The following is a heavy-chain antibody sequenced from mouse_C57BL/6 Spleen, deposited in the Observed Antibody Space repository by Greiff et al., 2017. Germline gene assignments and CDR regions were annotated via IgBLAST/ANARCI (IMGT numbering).Heavy chain of an antibody. CDR1: GYAFTNYL. V-gene: IGHV1-54*01. D-gene: IGHD2-5*01. CDR3: ARRGPAYYSNLDY. Sequence: VQLQQSGAELVRPGTSVKVSCKASGYAFTNYLIEWVKQRPGQGLEWIGVINPGSGGTNYNEKFKGKATLTADKSSSTAYMQLSSLTSEDSAVYFCARRGPAYYSNLDYWGQGTTLTVSS. J-gene: IGHJ2*01. CDR2: INPGSGGT.